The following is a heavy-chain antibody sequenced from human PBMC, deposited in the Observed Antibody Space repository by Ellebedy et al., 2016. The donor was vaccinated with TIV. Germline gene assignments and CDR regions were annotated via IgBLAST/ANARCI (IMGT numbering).Heavy chain of an antibody. CDR2: IKQDASEN. Sequence: GESLKISCAASGFTFSDAAIHLVRQASGKGLEWVANIKQDASENCYVDCVKGRFTISRDNAKTSVYLQMNNLRAEDTAVYYWARGWTIVGATAPMENWGKGTLVTVSS. D-gene: IGHD1-26*01. V-gene: IGHV3-7*01. CDR3: ARGWTIVGATAPMEN. CDR1: GFTFSDAA. J-gene: IGHJ4*02.